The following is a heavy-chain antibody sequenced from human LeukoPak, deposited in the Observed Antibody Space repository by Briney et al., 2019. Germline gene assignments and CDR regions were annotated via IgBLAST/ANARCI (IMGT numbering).Heavy chain of an antibody. CDR2: FSGSGGST. CDR3: AKTTKDGYNLGSAFDI. J-gene: IGHJ3*02. D-gene: IGHD5-24*01. Sequence: PGGSLRLSCAASGFTFSSYAMSWVRQAPGKGLEWVSAFSGSGGSTYYADSVKGRFTISRDNSKNTLYLQMNSLRAEDTAVYYCAKTTKDGYNLGSAFDIWGQGTMVTVSS. V-gene: IGHV3-23*01. CDR1: GFTFSSYA.